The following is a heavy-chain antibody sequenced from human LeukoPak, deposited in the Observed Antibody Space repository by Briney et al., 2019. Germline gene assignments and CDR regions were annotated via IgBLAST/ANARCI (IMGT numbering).Heavy chain of an antibody. V-gene: IGHV4-39*01. CDR2: MYSSGNI. D-gene: IGHD3-22*01. J-gene: IGHJ5*02. Sequence: ASETLSLTCAVSGGSISGSSYYWGWIRQPPGKGLEWIGSMYSSGNIYYNLSLKSRVTISVDTSKNQFSLKLSSVTAADTAVYYCARHYYDSSGYYEGFDPWGQGTLVTVSS. CDR3: ARHYYDSSGYYEGFDP. CDR1: GGSISGSSYY.